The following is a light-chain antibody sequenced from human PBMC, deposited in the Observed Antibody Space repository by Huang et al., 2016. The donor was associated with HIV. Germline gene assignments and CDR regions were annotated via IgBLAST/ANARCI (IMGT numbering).Light chain of an antibody. Sequence: AIQMTQSPASLSASVGDRVTITCRASQGIRKDLAWYQQRLGKAPKLLVSATSHLQSGVPSRFSGIGSGTHFTLTISSLQPEDFATYYCLQTYTYPWTFGRGTKVEI. CDR3: LQTYTYPWT. V-gene: IGKV1-6*01. J-gene: IGKJ1*01. CDR1: QGIRKD. CDR2: ATS.